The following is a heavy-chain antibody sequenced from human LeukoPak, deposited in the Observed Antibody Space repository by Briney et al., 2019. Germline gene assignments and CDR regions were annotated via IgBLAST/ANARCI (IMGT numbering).Heavy chain of an antibody. CDR1: GYTFTNYY. CDR2: INPSGGST. V-gene: IGHV1-46*01. J-gene: IGHJ6*03. D-gene: IGHD2-21*02. Sequence: ASVKVSCKASGYTFTNYYMHWVRQAPGQGLEWMGIINPSGGSTSYAQKFQGRVTITADESTSTAYMELSSLRSEDTAVYYCARAAVVTAIDYYYYYIDVWGKGTTVTISS. CDR3: ARAAVVTAIDYYYYYIDV.